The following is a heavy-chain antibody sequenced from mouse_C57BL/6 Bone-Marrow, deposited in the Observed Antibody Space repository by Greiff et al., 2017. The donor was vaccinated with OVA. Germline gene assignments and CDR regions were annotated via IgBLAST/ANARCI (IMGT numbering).Heavy chain of an antibody. CDR3: ARRSNYLYAMDY. CDR1: GYTFTTYP. CDR2: FHPYNDDT. Sequence: QVQLKESGAELVKPGASVKMSCKASGYTFTTYPLEWMKQNHGKSLEWIGNFHPYNDDTKYNEKFKGKATLTVEKSSSTVYLELSRLTSDDSAVYYCARRSNYLYAMDYWGQGTSVTVSS. V-gene: IGHV1-47*01. J-gene: IGHJ4*01. D-gene: IGHD2-5*01.